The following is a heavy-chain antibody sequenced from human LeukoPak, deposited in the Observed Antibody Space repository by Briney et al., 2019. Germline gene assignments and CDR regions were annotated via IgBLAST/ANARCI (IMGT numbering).Heavy chain of an antibody. CDR1: GGSISSNSYY. CDR3: ARDDLQLVRRLGRNTEYYYYYYMDV. D-gene: IGHD6-13*01. Sequence: SETLSLTCTVSGGSISSNSYYWGWIRQPPGKGLEWIGSMYYSGSTYYNPSLKSRVTISGDTSKNQFSLKLNSVTPEDTAVYYCARDDLQLVRRLGRNTEYYYYYYMDVWGKGTTVTVSS. CDR2: MYYSGST. V-gene: IGHV4-39*07. J-gene: IGHJ6*03.